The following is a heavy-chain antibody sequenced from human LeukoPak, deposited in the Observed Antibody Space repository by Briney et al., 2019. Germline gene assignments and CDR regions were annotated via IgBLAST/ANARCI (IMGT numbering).Heavy chain of an antibody. J-gene: IGHJ4*02. CDR3: AKDGYPLGYCSSTSCPYYFNY. D-gene: IGHD2-2*01. CDR1: GFTFSRYE. CDR2: ISSSGSIV. Sequence: GGSLRLSCAASGFTFSRYEMNWVRQAPGRGLEWVSYISSSGSIVYYADSVKGRFTISRDNAKNSLYLQMNSLRAEDTAVYYCAKDGYPLGYCSSTSCPYYFNYWGQGTLVTVSS. V-gene: IGHV3-48*03.